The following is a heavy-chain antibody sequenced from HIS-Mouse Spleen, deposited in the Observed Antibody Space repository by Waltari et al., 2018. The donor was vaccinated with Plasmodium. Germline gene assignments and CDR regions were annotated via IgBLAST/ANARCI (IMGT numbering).Heavy chain of an antibody. D-gene: IGHD6-13*01. V-gene: IGHV3-7*01. CDR1: VFTFGTYW. Sequence: EVPLVESGGGLVQPGGSLSLSSVAAVFTFGTYWMSWVRQAPGKGLEWVANIKQDGSEKYYVDSVKGRFTISRDNAKNSLYLQMNSLRAEDTAVYYCASSWYWYFDLWGRGTLVTVSS. J-gene: IGHJ2*01. CDR3: ASSWYWYFDL. CDR2: IKQDGSEK.